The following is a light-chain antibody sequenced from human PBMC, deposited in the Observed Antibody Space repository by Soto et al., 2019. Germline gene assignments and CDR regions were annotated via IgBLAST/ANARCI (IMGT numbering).Light chain of an antibody. V-gene: IGLV1-44*01. J-gene: IGLJ3*02. CDR1: SSNIGRNA. CDR2: NNN. Sequence: QSVLTQPPSASETPGQRVTISCSGSSSNIGRNAVNWYQHLPGTAPKLLIYNNNQRPSGVPDRFSGSKSGTSASLAISGLQSEDEADYYCAAWDDSLSGLLFGGGTKVTVL. CDR3: AAWDDSLSGLL.